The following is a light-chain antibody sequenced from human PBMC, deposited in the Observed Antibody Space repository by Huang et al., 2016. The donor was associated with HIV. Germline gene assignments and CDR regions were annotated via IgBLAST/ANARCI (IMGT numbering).Light chain of an antibody. Sequence: ATLSCRASQSVSNNLAWYQQKPGQAPRLLIHGASTRATGVPARFRGSGSGTEFTLTISSLQSEDFAVYYCQQYHNWPPWTFGQGTKVEIK. V-gene: IGKV3-15*01. CDR3: QQYHNWPPWT. CDR1: QSVSNN. CDR2: GAS. J-gene: IGKJ1*01.